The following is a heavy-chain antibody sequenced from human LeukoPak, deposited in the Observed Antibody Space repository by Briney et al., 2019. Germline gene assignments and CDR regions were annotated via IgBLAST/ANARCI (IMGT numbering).Heavy chain of an antibody. CDR3: ARDGVGAMGPGLTPFDY. D-gene: IGHD5-18*01. J-gene: IGHJ4*02. CDR1: GFTFRSYS. V-gene: IGHV3-21*06. Sequence: GGSLRLSCAASGFTFRSYSMNWVRQAPGKGLEWVSSISSDSSYINYADSVKGRFTTSRDNAKNSLYLQMNSLRAEDTAVYYCARDGVGAMGPGLTPFDYWGQGTLVTVSS. CDR2: ISSDSSYI.